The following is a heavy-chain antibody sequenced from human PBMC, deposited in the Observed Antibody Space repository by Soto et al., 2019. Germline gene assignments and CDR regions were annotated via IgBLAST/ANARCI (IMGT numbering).Heavy chain of an antibody. CDR1: GFTFSSYG. Sequence: GGSLRLSCAASGFTFSSYGMHWVRQAPGKGLEWVAVISYDGSNKYYADSVKGRFTISRDNSKNTLYLQMNSLRAEDTAVYYCAKDQLRWTVFAAAGGPLDYWGQGTLVTVSS. D-gene: IGHD6-13*01. J-gene: IGHJ4*02. CDR2: ISYDGSNK. CDR3: AKDQLRWTVFAAAGGPLDY. V-gene: IGHV3-30*18.